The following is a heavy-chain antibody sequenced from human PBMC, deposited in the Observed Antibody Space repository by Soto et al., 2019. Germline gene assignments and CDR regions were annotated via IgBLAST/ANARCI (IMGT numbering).Heavy chain of an antibody. D-gene: IGHD3-10*01. CDR2: ISRDGSNK. CDR1: GFTFSMYA. CDR3: ARSRNSAVADSFDF. V-gene: IGHV3-30*04. J-gene: IGHJ4*02. Sequence: RSLRLSCAASGFTFSMYAIHWVRQAPGKGLEWVAVISRDGSNKYYVDSVKGRFTISRDNSKNTLYLQMNSLRDEDTAVYYCARSRNSAVADSFDFWGQGTLVTVSS.